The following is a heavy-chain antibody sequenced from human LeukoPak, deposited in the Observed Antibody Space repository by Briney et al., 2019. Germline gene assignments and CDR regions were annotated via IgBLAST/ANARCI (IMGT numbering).Heavy chain of an antibody. J-gene: IGHJ3*02. CDR3: ARGWRPIVVVTATDAFDI. V-gene: IGHV1-69*13. CDR2: IIPIFGTA. CDR1: GGTFSSYA. Sequence: ASVKVSCKASGGTFSSYAISWVRQAPGQGLEWMGGIIPIFGTANYAQKFQGRVTITADESTSTAYMELSSLRSEDTAVYYCARGWRPIVVVTATDAFDIWGQGTMVTVSS. D-gene: IGHD2-21*02.